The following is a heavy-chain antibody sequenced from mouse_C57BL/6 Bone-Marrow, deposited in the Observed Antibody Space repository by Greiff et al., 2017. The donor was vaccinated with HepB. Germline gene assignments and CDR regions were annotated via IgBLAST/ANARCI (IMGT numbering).Heavy chain of an antibody. J-gene: IGHJ4*01. CDR3: ASWGYAMGG. CDR1: GYTFTSYW. CDR2: IDPSDSYT. V-gene: IGHV1-69*01. Sequence: QVQLQQPGAELVMPGASVKLSCKASGYTFTSYWMHWVKQRPGQGLEWIGEIDPSDSYTNYNQKFKGKSTLTVDKSSSTAYMQLSSLTSEDAAVYCCASWGYAMGGGGRGTGVTVTA. D-gene: IGHD4-1*01.